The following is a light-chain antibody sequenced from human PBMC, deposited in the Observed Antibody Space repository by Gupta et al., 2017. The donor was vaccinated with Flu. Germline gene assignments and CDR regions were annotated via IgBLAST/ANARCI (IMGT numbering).Light chain of an antibody. Sequence: VTPGQPASIYCKSGQSLLHSDGKTYLYWYLQKPGQPPHLLIYEASNRFCGVSDRFSGSGSGTYFTLKISRVEAEDVGVYYCMQSIETPWTFGQGTKVEIK. CDR1: QSLLHSDGKTY. CDR2: EAS. V-gene: IGKV2D-29*01. CDR3: MQSIETPWT. J-gene: IGKJ1*01.